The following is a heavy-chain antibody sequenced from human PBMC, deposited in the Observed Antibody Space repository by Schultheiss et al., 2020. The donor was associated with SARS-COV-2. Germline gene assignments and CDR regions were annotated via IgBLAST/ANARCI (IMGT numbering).Heavy chain of an antibody. CDR2: INPNSGGT. CDR1: GYTFTGYY. V-gene: IGHV1-2*02. Sequence: ASVKVSCRASGYTFTGYYMHWVRQAPGQGLEWMGWINPNSGGTNYAQKFQGRVTMTRDTSISTAYMELSRLRSDDTAVYYCARGGYSSSWYDMDVWGKGTTVTVSS. D-gene: IGHD6-13*01. CDR3: ARGGYSSSWYDMDV. J-gene: IGHJ6*04.